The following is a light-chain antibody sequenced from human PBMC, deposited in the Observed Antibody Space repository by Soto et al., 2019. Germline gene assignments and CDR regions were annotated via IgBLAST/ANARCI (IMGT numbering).Light chain of an antibody. CDR1: QTVSSN. V-gene: IGKV3-15*01. CDR2: GAS. CDR3: QQYNDWPPWT. J-gene: IGKJ1*01. Sequence: EVLMTQSPATLSVSPGDRATLSCRASQTVSSNLAWYQQRPGQAPRLLIYGASTRATGIPARFSGSGSGTEFTLTISSLQSEDFAVYHCQQYNDWPPWTFGQGTKVDIK.